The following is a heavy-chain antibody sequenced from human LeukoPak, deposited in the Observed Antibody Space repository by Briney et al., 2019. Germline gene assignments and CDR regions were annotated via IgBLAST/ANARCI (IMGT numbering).Heavy chain of an antibody. CDR3: ARELIVVVPAASYHEAFDI. J-gene: IGHJ3*02. V-gene: IGHV4-59*13. CDR1: GGSFSSYY. CDR2: IYYSGST. Sequence: NPSETLSLTCIVSGGSFSSYYWSWIRQPPGKGLEWIAYIYYSGSTNYNPSLKSRVTISLDTSKNQFSLKLSSVTAADTAVYYCARELIVVVPAASYHEAFDIWGQGTMVTVSS. D-gene: IGHD2-2*01.